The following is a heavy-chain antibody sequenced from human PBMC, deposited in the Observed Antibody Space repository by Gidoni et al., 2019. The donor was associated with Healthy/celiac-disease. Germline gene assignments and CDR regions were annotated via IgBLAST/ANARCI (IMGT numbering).Heavy chain of an antibody. J-gene: IGHJ6*02. Sequence: QVQLVESGGGLVKPGGSLRLSCAASGFTFSDYYMSWIRQAPGKGLEWVSYISSSGSTIYYADSVKGRFTISRDNAENSLYLQMNSLRAEDTAVYYCASGSTVTTYYYYYGMDVWGQGTTVTVSS. CDR2: ISSSGSTI. CDR3: ASGSTVTTYYYYYGMDV. D-gene: IGHD4-17*01. V-gene: IGHV3-11*01. CDR1: GFTFSDYY.